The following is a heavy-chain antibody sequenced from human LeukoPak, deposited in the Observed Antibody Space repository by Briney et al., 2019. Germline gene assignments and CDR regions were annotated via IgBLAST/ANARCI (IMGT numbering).Heavy chain of an antibody. D-gene: IGHD4-17*01. CDR2: ISYIGST. CDR3: ARDLVTVTKGFDI. Sequence: SETLSLTCAVSTDSFSSHYWTWIRQPPGKGLEWIGYISYIGSTNYDPSLKSRVTISIDTSKNQFSLKLSSVTAADTAVYYCARDLVTVTKGFDIWGQGTMVSVSS. V-gene: IGHV4-59*11. J-gene: IGHJ3*02. CDR1: TDSFSSHY.